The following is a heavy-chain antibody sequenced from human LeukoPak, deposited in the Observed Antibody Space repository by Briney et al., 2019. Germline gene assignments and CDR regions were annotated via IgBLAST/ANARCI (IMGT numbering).Heavy chain of an antibody. D-gene: IGHD3-10*01. J-gene: IGHJ4*02. Sequence: GGSLGLSCAASGFTFSSYGMHWVRQAPGKGLEWVAVISYDGSNKYYADSVKGRFTISRDNSKNTLYLQMNSLRAEDTTVYYCAKDRATMVRGVIIKGLDYWGQGTLVTVSS. CDR1: GFTFSSYG. CDR2: ISYDGSNK. CDR3: AKDRATMVRGVIIKGLDY. V-gene: IGHV3-30*18.